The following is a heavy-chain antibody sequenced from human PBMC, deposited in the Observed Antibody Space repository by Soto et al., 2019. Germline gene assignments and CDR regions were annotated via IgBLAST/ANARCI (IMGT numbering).Heavy chain of an antibody. J-gene: IGHJ5*02. D-gene: IGHD3-22*01. CDR3: AKGRGALTVVSDWFDP. CDR1: GFTFEDHA. Sequence: GGSLRLSCAAIGFTFEDHAMHWIRQVPGKGLEWVAGINWNSGITGYADSVKGRFTISRDNANNSLHLEMNSLKSEDTALYYCAKGRGALTVVSDWFDPWGQGTLVTVSS. V-gene: IGHV3-9*01. CDR2: INWNSGIT.